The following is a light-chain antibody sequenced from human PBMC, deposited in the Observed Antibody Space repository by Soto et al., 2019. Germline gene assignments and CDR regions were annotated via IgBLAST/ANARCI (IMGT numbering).Light chain of an antibody. CDR3: MQALQTPRT. CDR2: LAS. Sequence: EIVMTQSPLSLTVTPGEPASISSKSSQSLQHNNGNTLLDWYMQKPGQSPQLLIYLASRRAPGAPDRVSGSGSGTDFTLRISIVEADDAAIYYCMQALQTPRTFCQGTKLEI. CDR1: QSLQHNNGNTL. V-gene: IGKV2-28*01. J-gene: IGKJ1*01.